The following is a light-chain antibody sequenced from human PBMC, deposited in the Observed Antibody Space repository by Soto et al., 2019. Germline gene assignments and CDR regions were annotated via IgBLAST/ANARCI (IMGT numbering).Light chain of an antibody. CDR1: QGISNY. Sequence: DIQIAQSPSSLSASLVDRVAITCRTSQGISNYLAWYQQKPGKVPKLLIYAASTLQSGVPSRFSGSGSGTDFTLTISSLQPEDVATYYCQKYNSAPRTFGQGTKVDI. V-gene: IGKV1-27*01. CDR3: QKYNSAPRT. CDR2: AAS. J-gene: IGKJ1*01.